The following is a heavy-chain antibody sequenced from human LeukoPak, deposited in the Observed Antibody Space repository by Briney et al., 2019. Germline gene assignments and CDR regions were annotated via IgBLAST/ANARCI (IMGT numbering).Heavy chain of an antibody. V-gene: IGHV3-74*01. CDR2: INSDGSST. D-gene: IGHD3-10*01. J-gene: IGHJ4*02. CDR3: ARTEGITMVRGVIITQR. CDR1: GFTFSSYW. Sequence: PGGSLRLSCAASGFTFSSYWMHWVRQAPGKGLVWVSRINSDGSSTSYADSVKGRFTISRDNAKNTLYLQMNSLRAEDTAVYYCARTEGITMVRGVIITQRWGQGTLVTVSS.